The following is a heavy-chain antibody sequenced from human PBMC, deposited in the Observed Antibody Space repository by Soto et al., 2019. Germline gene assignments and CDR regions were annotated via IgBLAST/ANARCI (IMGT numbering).Heavy chain of an antibody. V-gene: IGHV1-18*01. J-gene: IGHJ4*02. CDR3: ARDEKDGPNDY. CDR2: ISAYNGNT. Sequence: QVQLVQSGAEVKKPGASVKVSCKASGYTFTSYGISWVRQAPGQGLEWMGWISAYNGNTNYAQKVQGRVTMTPDTPTSTAYRELRSLRSDDTAVYYCARDEKDGPNDYWGQGPLVTVSS. CDR1: GYTFTSYG.